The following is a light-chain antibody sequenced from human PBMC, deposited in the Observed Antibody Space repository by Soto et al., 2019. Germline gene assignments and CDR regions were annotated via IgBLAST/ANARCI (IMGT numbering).Light chain of an antibody. CDR2: GAS. Sequence: IVLTQSPGTLSLSPGERATLSCRASQSVSSNLAWYQQKPGQAPRLLIYGASTRATGIPARFSGSGSGTEFTLTISSLQSEDFAVYYCQQYNNWPPLTFGGGTKV. CDR3: QQYNNWPPLT. CDR1: QSVSSN. V-gene: IGKV3-15*01. J-gene: IGKJ4*01.